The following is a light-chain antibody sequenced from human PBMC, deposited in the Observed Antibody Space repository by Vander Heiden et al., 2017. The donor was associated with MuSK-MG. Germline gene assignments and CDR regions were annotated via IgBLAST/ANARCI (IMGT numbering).Light chain of an antibody. CDR2: QDN. Sequence: NFVLTQPHSVSESPGKTVTISCTRSSGSVANNFVQWYQQRPGSSPTTVIYQDNRRPSGVPDRFSGSIDSSSNSASLSISGLKTEDEADYYCQSFDSNTRVFGGGTKLTVL. CDR1: SGSVANNF. J-gene: IGLJ3*02. CDR3: QSFDSNTRV. V-gene: IGLV6-57*01.